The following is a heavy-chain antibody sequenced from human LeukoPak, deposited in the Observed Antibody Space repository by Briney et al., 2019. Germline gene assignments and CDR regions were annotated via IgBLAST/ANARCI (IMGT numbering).Heavy chain of an antibody. CDR2: ISGGGGST. CDR1: GFTFGSYN. J-gene: IGHJ4*02. CDR3: AKEKALRDYDILTGYFDY. V-gene: IGHV3-23*01. D-gene: IGHD3-9*01. Sequence: HPGGSLRLSCAASGFTFGSYNMNWVRQAPGKGLEWVSTISGGGGSTDYADSVKGRFTISRDSSRNTLYLQMNSLRAEDTAVYYCAKEKALRDYDILTGYFDYWGQGTLVTVSS.